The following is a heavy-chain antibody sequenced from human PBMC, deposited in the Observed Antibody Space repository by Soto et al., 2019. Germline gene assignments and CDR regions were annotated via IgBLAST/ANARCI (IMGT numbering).Heavy chain of an antibody. CDR1: GFTFSSYG. J-gene: IGHJ4*02. CDR2: ISYDGSNE. CDR3: XKDXSXSXXDY. Sequence: QVQLVESGGGVVQPGTSLRLSCAASGFTFSSYGMHWVRQAPDKGLEWVAVISYDGSNEYYADSVKGRFTXSRDXSKXXXXXXXXXXXXXXTXLYYXXKDXSXSXXDYWXQGXXVTV. D-gene: IGHD3-10*01. V-gene: IGHV3-30*03.